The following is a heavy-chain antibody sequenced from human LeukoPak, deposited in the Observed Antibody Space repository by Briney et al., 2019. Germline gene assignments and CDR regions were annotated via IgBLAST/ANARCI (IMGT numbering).Heavy chain of an antibody. V-gene: IGHV3-30*02. D-gene: IGHD3-22*01. CDR3: ARDFYDTSGYYYDY. CDR1: GFTFSSYG. Sequence: GGSLRLSCAASGFTFSSYGMHWVRQAPGKGLEWVAFIRYDGSNKYYADSVKGRFTISRDNAKNSLYLQMNSLRAEDTAVYYCARDFYDTSGYYYDYWGQGTLVTVSS. CDR2: IRYDGSNK. J-gene: IGHJ4*02.